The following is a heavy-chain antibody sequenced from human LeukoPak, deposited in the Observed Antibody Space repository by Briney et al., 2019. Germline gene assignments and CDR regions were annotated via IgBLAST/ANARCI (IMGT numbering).Heavy chain of an antibody. D-gene: IGHD3-10*01. Sequence: GGSLRLSCAASGFTFDDYGMSWVRQAPGKGLEWVSGINWNGGSTGYADSVKGRFTISRDNAKNSLYLQMNSLRAEDTALYYCARAYGSGSYYYYFDYWGQGTLATVSS. CDR2: INWNGGST. V-gene: IGHV3-20*04. J-gene: IGHJ4*02. CDR3: ARAYGSGSYYYYFDY. CDR1: GFTFDDYG.